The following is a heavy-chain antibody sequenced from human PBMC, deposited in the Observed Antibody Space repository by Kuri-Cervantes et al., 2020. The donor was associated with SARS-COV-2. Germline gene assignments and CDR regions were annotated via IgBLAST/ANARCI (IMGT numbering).Heavy chain of an antibody. V-gene: IGHV3-21*01. J-gene: IGHJ4*02. Sequence: GGSLRLSCAASEFTLSSYDMTWVRQAPGMGLEWVSSISSGSDYIYYADSVKGRFTVSRDNAENSLYLQMNSLGVGDTAVYYCGRHRGYCSGGGCYSTGFSFDYWGQGALVTVSS. D-gene: IGHD2-15*01. CDR2: ISSGSDYI. CDR1: EFTLSSYD. CDR3: GRHRGYCSGGGCYSTGFSFDY.